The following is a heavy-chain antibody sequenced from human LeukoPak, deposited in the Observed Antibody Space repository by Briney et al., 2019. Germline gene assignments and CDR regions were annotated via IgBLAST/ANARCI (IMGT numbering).Heavy chain of an antibody. CDR2: ISYDGSNK. Sequence: GGSLRLSCAASGVTFSSYAMHWVRQAPGKGLEWGAVISYDGSNKYYADSVKGRFTISRDNSKNTLYLQMNSLRAEDTAVYYCARSIVVVPASPFDYWGQGTLVTVSS. V-gene: IGHV3-30-3*01. J-gene: IGHJ4*02. CDR3: ARSIVVVPASPFDY. CDR1: GVTFSSYA. D-gene: IGHD2-2*01.